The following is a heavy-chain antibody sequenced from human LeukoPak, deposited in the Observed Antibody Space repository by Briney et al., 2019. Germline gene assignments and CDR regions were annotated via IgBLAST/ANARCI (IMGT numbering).Heavy chain of an antibody. D-gene: IGHD3-22*01. CDR1: GGSISSSSYY. CDR2: IYYSGNT. V-gene: IGHV4-39*07. J-gene: IGHJ5*02. CDR3: ARELWSDDSSVYSNWFDP. Sequence: SETLSLTCTVSGGSISSSSYYWGWIRQPPGKGLEWIGSIYYSGNTYYNPSLKSRVTISVDTSKNQFSLKLSSVTAADPAVYYCARELWSDDSSVYSNWFDPGGQGTRVTVSS.